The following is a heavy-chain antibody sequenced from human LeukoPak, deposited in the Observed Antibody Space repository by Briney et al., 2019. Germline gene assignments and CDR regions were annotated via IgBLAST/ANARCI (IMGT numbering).Heavy chain of an antibody. D-gene: IGHD3-10*01. J-gene: IGHJ6*03. V-gene: IGHV4-39*01. CDR1: GGSISTSSYY. Sequence: SETLSLTCTVSGGSISTSSYYWGWVRQPPGKGLEWIGNIFYSGSTYYSPSLKSRVTISLDTSRNQFSLKLSSVTAADTAVYYCARAGYMVRGVGLYYYMDVWGKGTTVTISS. CDR3: ARAGYMVRGVGLYYYMDV. CDR2: IFYSGST.